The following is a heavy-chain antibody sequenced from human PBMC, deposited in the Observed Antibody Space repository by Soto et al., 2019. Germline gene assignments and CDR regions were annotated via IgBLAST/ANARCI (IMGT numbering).Heavy chain of an antibody. D-gene: IGHD5-18*01. V-gene: IGHV1-69*01. CDR3: ARDQGLYVHTGMVIDYYGMDV. J-gene: IGHJ6*02. CDR1: GGTFNSFA. CDR2: VIPNFETT. Sequence: QVQLVQSGAEVKKTGSSVKVSCNTSGGTFNSFAISWVRQAPGQGLEWMGGVIPNFETTYYAQKFQGRLTIAADESTATAYMELSSLRSEDTAVYYCARDQGLYVHTGMVIDYYGMDVWGQGTTVTVSS.